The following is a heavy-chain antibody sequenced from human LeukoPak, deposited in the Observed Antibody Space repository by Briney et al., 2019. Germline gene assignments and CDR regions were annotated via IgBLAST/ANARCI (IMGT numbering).Heavy chain of an antibody. D-gene: IGHD2-2*01. J-gene: IGHJ4*02. V-gene: IGHV1-18*01. CDR3: ATQYCSSTSCYPYWVDY. Sequence: ASVKVSCKASGYTFTSYGISWVRQAPRQGLEWMGWISAYNGNTNYAQKLQGRVTMTTDTSTSTAYMELRGLRSDDTAVYYCATQYCSSTSCYPYWVDYWGQGTLVTVSS. CDR1: GYTFTSYG. CDR2: ISAYNGNT.